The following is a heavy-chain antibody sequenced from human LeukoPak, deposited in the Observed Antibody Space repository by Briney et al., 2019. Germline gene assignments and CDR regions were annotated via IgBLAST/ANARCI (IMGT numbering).Heavy chain of an antibody. D-gene: IGHD6-13*01. CDR1: GYTFTSYY. J-gene: IGHJ6*02. V-gene: IGHV1-46*01. CDR2: INPSGGST. CDR3: ASRVRMGQHLVRNPYGMDV. Sequence: ASVKVSCKASGYTFTSYYMHWVRQAPGQGLEWMGIINPSGGSTSYAQKFQGRVTMTRDTSTSTVYMELSSLRSEDTAVYYCASRVRMGQHLVRNPYGMDVWGQGTTVTVSS.